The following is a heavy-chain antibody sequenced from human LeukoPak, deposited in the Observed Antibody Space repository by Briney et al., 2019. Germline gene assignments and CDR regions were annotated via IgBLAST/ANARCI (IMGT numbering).Heavy chain of an antibody. J-gene: IGHJ4*02. CDR1: GFTFRSFS. Sequence: GGSLRLSCAASGFTFRSFSMTWVRQAPGKGLEWVASISSTSNHKYHADSVKGRFTISRDNDKNSLYLQMNSLRAEDTAVYFCATTLTVTTGFYWGQGTLVTVSS. CDR3: ATTLTVTTGFY. CDR2: ISSTSNHK. D-gene: IGHD4-17*01. V-gene: IGHV3-21*06.